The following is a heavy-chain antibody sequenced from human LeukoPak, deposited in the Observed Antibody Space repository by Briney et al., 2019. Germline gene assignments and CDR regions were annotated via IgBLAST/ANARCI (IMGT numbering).Heavy chain of an antibody. CDR2: ITGDSSYI. J-gene: IGHJ4*02. CDR3: ARVQGSPY. V-gene: IGHV3-21*03. Sequence: GGSLRLSCAASGFTFSDYTLNGVRQPPGKGLEWLSSITGDSSYIYYGDSVKGRFTVSRDNARNSLYLHINSLRVEDTGVYYCARVQGSPYWGQGTLVTVSS. CDR1: GFTFSDYT.